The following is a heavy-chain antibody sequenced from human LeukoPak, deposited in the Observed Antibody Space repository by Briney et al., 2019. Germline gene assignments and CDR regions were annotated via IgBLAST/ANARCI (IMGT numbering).Heavy chain of an antibody. CDR3: ASRYCSSTSCYQDDYGSGSYPKPPDAFDI. CDR2: ISAYNGNT. V-gene: IGHV1-18*01. CDR1: GYTFTSYG. Sequence: ASVKVSCKASGYTFTSYGISWVRQAPGQGLEWMGWISAYNGNTNYAQKLQGRVTMTTDTSTSTAYMELRSLRSDDTAVYYCASRYCSSTSCYQDDYGSGSYPKPPDAFDIWGQGTMVTVSS. D-gene: IGHD2-2*01. J-gene: IGHJ3*02.